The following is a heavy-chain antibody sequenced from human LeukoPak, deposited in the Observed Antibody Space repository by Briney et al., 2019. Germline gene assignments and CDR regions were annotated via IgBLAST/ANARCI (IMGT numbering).Heavy chain of an antibody. CDR1: GFTFSSYW. CDR2: INSDGSST. J-gene: IGHJ4*02. Sequence: GGSLRLSCAASGFTFSSYWMHWVRQAPGKGLVWVSRINSDGSSTNYADSVKGRFTISRDNAKNTLYLQMNSLRAEDTAVYYCARVDDYGDYVPGYWGQGTLVTVSS. CDR3: ARVDDYGDYVPGY. D-gene: IGHD4-17*01. V-gene: IGHV3-74*01.